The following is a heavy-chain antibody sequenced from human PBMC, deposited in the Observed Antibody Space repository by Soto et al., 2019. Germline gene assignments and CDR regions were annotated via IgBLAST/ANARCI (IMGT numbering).Heavy chain of an antibody. V-gene: IGHV4-31*03. CDR2: IYYSGST. CDR1: GGSISSGGYY. CDR3: ARGIVRRYCSSTSCYGGGDWFDP. J-gene: IGHJ5*02. Sequence: PSETLSLTCTVSGGSISSGGYYWSWIRQHPGKGLEWIGYIYYSGSTYYNPSLKSRVTISVDTSKNQFSLKLSSVTAADTAVYYCARGIVRRYCSSTSCYGGGDWFDPWGQGTLVTVSS. D-gene: IGHD2-2*01.